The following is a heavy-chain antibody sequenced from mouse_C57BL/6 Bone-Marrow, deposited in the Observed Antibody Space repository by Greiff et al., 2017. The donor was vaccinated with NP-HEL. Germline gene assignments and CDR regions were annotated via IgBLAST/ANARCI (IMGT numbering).Heavy chain of an antibody. D-gene: IGHD1-1*01. V-gene: IGHV1-50*01. CDR3: ARKAYYGRSYEFAY. CDR2: IDPSDSYN. CDR1: GYTFTTYW. J-gene: IGHJ3*01. Sequence: VQLQQPGAELVKPGASVKLSCKASGYTFTTYWMQWVKQRPGQGLEWIGEIDPSDSYNNYNQKLKGKATLTVDTSSSPANMQLSSLTSEDSAVYYCARKAYYGRSYEFAYWGQGTLVTVSA.